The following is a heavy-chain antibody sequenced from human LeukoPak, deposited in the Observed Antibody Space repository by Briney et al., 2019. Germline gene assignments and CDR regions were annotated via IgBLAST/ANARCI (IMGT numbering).Heavy chain of an antibody. CDR2: IYSGGKT. CDR1: GFTAGNKY. CDR3: ASSSAWFLNYAMDV. D-gene: IGHD6-19*01. J-gene: IGHJ6*02. Sequence: PGGSLRLSRAVSGFTAGNKYMSWVRQAPGKGLEWVSVIYSGGKTYYADSVKGRFTISKDNFKNRLYLEMNSLRPEDTAVYYCASSSAWFLNYAMDVWGHGATVTVSS. V-gene: IGHV3-53*05.